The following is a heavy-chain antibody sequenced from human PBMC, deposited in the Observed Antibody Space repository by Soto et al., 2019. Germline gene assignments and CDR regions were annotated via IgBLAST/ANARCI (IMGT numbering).Heavy chain of an antibody. CDR2: IYYSGST. V-gene: IGHV4-59*01. Sequence: SETLSLTCTVSGGSISSYYWSWIRQPPGKGLEWIGYIYYSGSTNYNPSLKSRVTISVDTSKNQFSLKLSSVTAADTAVYYCARERAAYCGGDCYASDAFDIWGQGTMVTVSS. CDR3: ARERAAYCGGDCYASDAFDI. D-gene: IGHD2-21*02. CDR1: GGSISSYY. J-gene: IGHJ3*02.